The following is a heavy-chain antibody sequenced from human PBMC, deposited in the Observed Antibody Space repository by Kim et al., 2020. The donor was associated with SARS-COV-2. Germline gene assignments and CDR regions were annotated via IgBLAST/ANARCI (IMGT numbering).Heavy chain of an antibody. Sequence: SETLSLTCGVSGGDVTGYFWSWIRQFPDKGLEWIGETSHSGETNYKASLDSRVTISVDMSKNQLSLKLTDVTAADTAIYWWARGRFRAWGTNSGPYYGLDVWGQGTTVIVSS. V-gene: IGHV4-34*01. D-gene: IGHD3-16*01. J-gene: IGHJ6*02. CDR3: ARGRFRAWGTNSGPYYGLDV. CDR2: TSHSGET. CDR1: GGDVTGYF.